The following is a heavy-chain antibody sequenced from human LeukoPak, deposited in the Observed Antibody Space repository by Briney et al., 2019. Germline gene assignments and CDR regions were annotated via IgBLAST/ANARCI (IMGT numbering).Heavy chain of an antibody. CDR3: ASSSWYGNWLDP. V-gene: IGHV4-59*01. J-gene: IGHJ5*02. D-gene: IGHD6-13*01. CDR1: GGSISSSY. CDR2: IYYTGST. Sequence: SETLSLTCTVSGGSISSSYWSWIRQPPGKGLEWIGYIYYTGSTNYNPSLKSRVTISVDTSKNQFSLGLSSVTAADTAVYYCASSSWYGNWLDPWGQGTLVTVSS.